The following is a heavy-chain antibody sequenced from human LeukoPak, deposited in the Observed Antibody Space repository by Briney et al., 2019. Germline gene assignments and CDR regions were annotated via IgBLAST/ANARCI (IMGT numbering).Heavy chain of an antibody. Sequence: GRSLRLSCAASGFTFDDYAMHWVRQAPGKGLEWVSGISWNSGSIGYADSVKGRFTISRDNAKNSLYLQMNSLRAEDTALYYCAKEGTGDTAMLFDPWGQGTLVAVSS. CDR3: AKEGTGDTAMLFDP. J-gene: IGHJ5*02. CDR1: GFTFDDYA. CDR2: ISWNSGSI. V-gene: IGHV3-9*01. D-gene: IGHD5-18*01.